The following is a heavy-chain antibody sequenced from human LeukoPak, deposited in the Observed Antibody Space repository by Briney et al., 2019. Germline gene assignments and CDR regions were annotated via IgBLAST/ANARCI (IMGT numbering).Heavy chain of an antibody. D-gene: IGHD6-19*01. J-gene: IGHJ4*02. CDR2: INNDGSST. CDR3: VKYSSGWN. Sequence: GGSLRLSCAASGFTLSSNWMHWVRPAPGKGLVWVSRINNDGSSTSYADSVKGRFTISRDNAKDTLFLQMNSLRAEDTAVYYCVKYSSGWNWGQGTLVTVSS. CDR1: GFTLSSNW. V-gene: IGHV3-74*01.